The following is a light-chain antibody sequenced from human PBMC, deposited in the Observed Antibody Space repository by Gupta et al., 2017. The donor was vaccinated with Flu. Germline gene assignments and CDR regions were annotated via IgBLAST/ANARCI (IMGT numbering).Light chain of an antibody. CDR1: QSISSW. Sequence: GVTLTINCRASQSISSWLTWYQQKPGKAPKVLIYKASSLQSGVPSRFSGSGSGTEFTLTISSLQPDDFATYYCQQYNSYSGTFGQGTKVEIK. J-gene: IGKJ1*01. CDR3: QQYNSYSGT. CDR2: KAS. V-gene: IGKV1-5*03.